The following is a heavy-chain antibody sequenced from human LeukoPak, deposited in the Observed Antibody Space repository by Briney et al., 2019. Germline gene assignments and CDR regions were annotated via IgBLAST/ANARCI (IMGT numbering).Heavy chain of an antibody. CDR2: ISGSGGST. CDR1: GFTFSSYA. D-gene: IGHD3-16*02. V-gene: IGHV3-23*01. J-gene: IGHJ4*02. CDR3: AKINYVWGSYRYTFHFHY. Sequence: GGSLRLSCAASGFTFSSYAMSWVRQAPGKGLEWVSAISGSGGSTYYADSVKGRFTISRDNSKNTLYLQMNSLRAEDTAVYYCAKINYVWGSYRYTFHFHYWGQGTLVTVSS.